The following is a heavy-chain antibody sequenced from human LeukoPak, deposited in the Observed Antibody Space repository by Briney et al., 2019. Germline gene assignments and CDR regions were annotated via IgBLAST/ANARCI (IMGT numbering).Heavy chain of an antibody. D-gene: IGHD2-15*01. V-gene: IGHV3-30*18. J-gene: IGHJ6*02. CDR2: ISYDGGNK. Sequence: GGSLRLSCAASGFTFSNAWMSWVRQAPGKGLEWVAVISYDGGNKYYADSVKGRFTISRDNSKNTLYLQMNSLRAEDTAVYYCAKGVVDCSGGSCYVLGHYYYGMDVWGQGTTVTVSS. CDR3: AKGVVDCSGGSCYVLGHYYYGMDV. CDR1: GFTFSNAW.